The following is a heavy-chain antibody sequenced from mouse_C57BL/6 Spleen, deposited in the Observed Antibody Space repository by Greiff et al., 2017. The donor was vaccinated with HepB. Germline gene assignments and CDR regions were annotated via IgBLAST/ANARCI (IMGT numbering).Heavy chain of an antibody. D-gene: IGHD3-2*02. CDR1: GFTFSDYY. J-gene: IGHJ2*01. Sequence: EVQLVESEGGLVQPGSSMKLSCTASGFTFSDYYMAWVRQVPEKGLEWVANINYDGSSTYYLDSLKSRFIISRDNAKNILYLQMSSLKSEDTATYYCARVETAQATPFDYWGQGTTLTVSS. CDR3: ARVETAQATPFDY. CDR2: INYDGSST. V-gene: IGHV5-16*01.